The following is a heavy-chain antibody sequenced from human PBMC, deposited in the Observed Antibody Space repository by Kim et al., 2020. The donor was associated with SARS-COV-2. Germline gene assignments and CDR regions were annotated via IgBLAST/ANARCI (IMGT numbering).Heavy chain of an antibody. D-gene: IGHD3-22*01. CDR1: GFTFSSYW. Sequence: GGSLRLSCAASGFTFSSYWMHWVRQVPGKGLIWVSRIKSDGTDTVYADSVKGRFTVSRDNARNTLYLHMKSLRAEDTALYYCVRGVYYYDSNAFGPWGQGTLVTVSP. CDR2: IKSDGTDT. J-gene: IGHJ5*02. V-gene: IGHV3-74*01. CDR3: VRGVYYYDSNAFGP.